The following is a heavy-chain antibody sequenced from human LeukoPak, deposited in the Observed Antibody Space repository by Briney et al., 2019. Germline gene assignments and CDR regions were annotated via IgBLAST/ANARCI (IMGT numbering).Heavy chain of an antibody. CDR3: AKDLGYGDYVSLDY. D-gene: IGHD4-17*01. J-gene: IGHJ4*02. CDR2: ISGSGGST. V-gene: IGHV3-23*01. Sequence: GGSLRLSCAASGFTFSSYAMSWVRQAPGKGLEWVSAISGSGGSTYYADSVKGRFTISRDNSKNTLYLQMYSLRAEDTAVYYCAKDLGYGDYVSLDYWGQGTLVTVSS. CDR1: GFTFSSYA.